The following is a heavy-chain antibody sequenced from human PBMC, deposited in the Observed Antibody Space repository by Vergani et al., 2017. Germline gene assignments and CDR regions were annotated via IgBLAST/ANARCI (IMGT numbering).Heavy chain of an antibody. CDR1: GFSLDTGGVG. J-gene: IGHJ5*02. Sequence: QITLKESGPTLIKPTQNLTLTCTFSGFSLDTGGVGVGWIRQPPGKGLEWVALIYWNDDKRYSSSLKPRLILTKDTSKNQVVLTLTNVVPADTATYYCARLSKXCGDCVGDSRFDPWCQGTLVTVSS. CDR2: IYWNDDK. V-gene: IGHV2-5*01. CDR3: ARLSKXCGDCVGDSRFDP. D-gene: IGHD2-21*02.